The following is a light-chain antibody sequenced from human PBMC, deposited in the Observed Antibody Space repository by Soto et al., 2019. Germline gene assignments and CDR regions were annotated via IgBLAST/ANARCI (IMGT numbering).Light chain of an antibody. CDR3: SAWEDSLNGVV. J-gene: IGLJ2*01. CDR1: SSNIGSNT. V-gene: IGLV1-44*01. Sequence: QSVLTQPPSASGTPGQRVTISCSGSSSNIGSNTVNWYQQLQGTAPKLLIYSNNQRPSGVPGRFSGSKSDTSASLAISGLQSEDEGDYYCSAWEDSLNGVVFGGGTKLTVL. CDR2: SNN.